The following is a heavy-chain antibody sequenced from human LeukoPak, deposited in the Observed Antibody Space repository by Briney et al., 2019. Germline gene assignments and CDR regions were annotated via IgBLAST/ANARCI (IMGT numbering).Heavy chain of an antibody. CDR3: ARGARRITMIVVVTKQRVGFDY. V-gene: IGHV4-39*01. D-gene: IGHD3-22*01. Sequence: NPSETLSLTCTVSGGSISSGNYYWGWIRQPPGKGLEWIGNIYYSRSTYYNPSLKSRVAISVDTSKNQFSLKLSSVTAADTAVYYCARGARRITMIVVVTKQRVGFDYWGQGTLVTVSS. CDR2: IYYSRST. J-gene: IGHJ4*02. CDR1: GGSISSGNYY.